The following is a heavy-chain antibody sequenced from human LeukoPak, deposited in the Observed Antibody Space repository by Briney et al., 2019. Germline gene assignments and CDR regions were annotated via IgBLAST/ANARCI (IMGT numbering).Heavy chain of an antibody. CDR3: ARHGTISSESYFDY. CDR2: IHNSGRT. V-gene: IGHV4-59*08. Sequence: PSETLSLTCSVSGVSVSSYYWSWIRQSPGKGLEWIGYIHNSGRTNYNPSLKSRVTGFVDTSKNQVSLRLSSVTAADTAVYYCARHGTISSESYFDYWGQGALVTVSS. CDR1: GVSVSSYY. J-gene: IGHJ4*02. D-gene: IGHD1-14*01.